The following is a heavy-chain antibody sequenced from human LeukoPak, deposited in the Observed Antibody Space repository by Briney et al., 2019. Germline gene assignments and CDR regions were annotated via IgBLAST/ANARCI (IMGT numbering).Heavy chain of an antibody. CDR1: LYTLTSYV. V-gene: IGHV1-8*01. J-gene: IGHJ4*02. CDR3: ARTAQQLPFDY. CDR2: MYPNSGKT. D-gene: IGHD6-13*01. Sequence: ASVNVSRKGSLYTLTSYVINWVRQATGQGREWVGWMYPNSGKTHNVHRFQGRVTLTRQTQISTASMELSSLRAEGTAVYYCARTAQQLPFDYWGQGTLVTVPS.